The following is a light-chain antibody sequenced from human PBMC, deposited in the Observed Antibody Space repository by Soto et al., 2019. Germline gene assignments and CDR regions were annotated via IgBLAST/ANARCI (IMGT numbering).Light chain of an antibody. V-gene: IGLV1-47*01. Sequence: QSVLTQPPSASGTPGQRVTISCSGSSSNIGDNYVYWYQQLPGTAPKLLMSRNNQRPSGAPDRFSGSKSGTSASLAISGLRSEDEAAYYCAAWDGSHWVFGGGTKLTVL. J-gene: IGLJ3*02. CDR3: AAWDGSHWV. CDR2: RNN. CDR1: SSNIGDNY.